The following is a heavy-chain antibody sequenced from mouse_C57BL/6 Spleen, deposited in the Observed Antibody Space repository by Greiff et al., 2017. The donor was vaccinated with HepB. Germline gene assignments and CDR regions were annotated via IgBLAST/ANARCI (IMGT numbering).Heavy chain of an antibody. CDR2: ISSGSSTI. D-gene: IGHD2-1*01. Sequence: DVMLVESGGGLVKPGGSLKLSCAASGFTFSDYGMHWVRQAPEKGLEWVAYISSGSSTIYYADTVKGRFTISRDNAKNTLFLQMTSLRSEDTAMYYCARGNPYYFDYWGQGTTLTVSS. J-gene: IGHJ2*01. CDR1: GFTFSDYG. CDR3: ARGNPYYFDY. V-gene: IGHV5-17*01.